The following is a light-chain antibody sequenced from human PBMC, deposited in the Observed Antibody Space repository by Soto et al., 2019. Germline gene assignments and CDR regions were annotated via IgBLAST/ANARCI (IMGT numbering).Light chain of an antibody. CDR2: VAS. J-gene: IGKJ4*01. CDR3: QQYYEFPLT. CDR1: QDISSY. Sequence: AIRMTQSPSSLSASPGDRVTITCRASQDISSYLAWYQQKPGKAPNLLIYVASTLQSGVPSRFSGSGSGTDFTLTISRLQSEDFATYYCQQYYEFPLTCGGGTKVQIK. V-gene: IGKV1-8*01.